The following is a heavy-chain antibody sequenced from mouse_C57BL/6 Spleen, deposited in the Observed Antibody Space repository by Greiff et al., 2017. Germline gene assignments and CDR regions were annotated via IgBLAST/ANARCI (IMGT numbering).Heavy chain of an antibody. CDR1: GFTFSDAW. Sequence: EVNVVESGGGLVQPGGSMKLSCAASGFTFSDAWMDWVRQSPEKGLEWVAEIRNKANNHATYYAESVKGRFTISRDDSKSSVYLQMNSLRAEDTGIYYCTRQVTTVVAPYFDYWGQGTTLTVSS. V-gene: IGHV6-6*01. CDR2: IRNKANNHAT. CDR3: TRQVTTVVAPYFDY. J-gene: IGHJ2*01. D-gene: IGHD1-1*01.